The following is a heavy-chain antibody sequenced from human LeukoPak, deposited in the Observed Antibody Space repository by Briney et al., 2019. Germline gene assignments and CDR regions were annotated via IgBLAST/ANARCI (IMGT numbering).Heavy chain of an antibody. D-gene: IGHD4-17*01. J-gene: IGHJ4*02. CDR3: AEVSVGRYGDSPG. CDR2: ISAYNGNT. V-gene: IGHV1-18*01. Sequence: ASVKVSCKASGGTFSSYAISWVRQAPGQGLEWMGWISAYNGNTNYAQKLQGRVTMTTDTSTSTAYMELRSLRSEDTAVYYCAEVSVGRYGDSPGWGQGTLVTVSS. CDR1: GGTFSSYA.